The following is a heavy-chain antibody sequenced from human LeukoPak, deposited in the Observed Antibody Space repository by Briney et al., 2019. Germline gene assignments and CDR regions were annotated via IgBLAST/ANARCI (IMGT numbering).Heavy chain of an antibody. CDR3: ARATHYYESSGYDY. V-gene: IGHV3-20*04. J-gene: IGHJ4*02. CDR1: KFTFSTYW. D-gene: IGHD3-22*01. Sequence: GGSLRLSCAASKFTFSTYWMSWVRQAPGKGLEWVSGINWNGGSTGYADSVKGRFTISRDNAKNSLYLQMNSLRAEDTALYYCARATHYYESSGYDYWGQGTLVTVSS. CDR2: INWNGGST.